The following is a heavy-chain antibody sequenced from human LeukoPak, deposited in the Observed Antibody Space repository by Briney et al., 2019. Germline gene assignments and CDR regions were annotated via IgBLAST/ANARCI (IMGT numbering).Heavy chain of an antibody. CDR1: GGSISSGDYY. D-gene: IGHD3-10*01. Sequence: SETLSLTCTVSGGSISSGDYYWSWIRQPPGKGLEWIGYIYYSGSTYYNPSLKSRVTISVDTSKNQFSLKLSSVTAADTAVYYCARGRINYYGSGSYYYYWGQGTLVTVSS. CDR2: IYYSGST. V-gene: IGHV4-30-4*01. J-gene: IGHJ4*02. CDR3: ARGRINYYGSGSYYYY.